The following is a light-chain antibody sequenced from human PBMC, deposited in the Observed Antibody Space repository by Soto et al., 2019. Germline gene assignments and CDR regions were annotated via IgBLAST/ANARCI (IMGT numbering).Light chain of an antibody. J-gene: IGKJ5*01. V-gene: IGKV3-15*01. Sequence: EIVMTQSPATRSVSPGERPTLAGRANQSVATNLAWYQQKPGQPPRLLIYGASTRATGIPARFSGSGSGTEFTLAISSLQSGDFAVYYCQQYDNSPLTFGQGTRLEIK. CDR3: QQYDNSPLT. CDR1: QSVATN. CDR2: GAS.